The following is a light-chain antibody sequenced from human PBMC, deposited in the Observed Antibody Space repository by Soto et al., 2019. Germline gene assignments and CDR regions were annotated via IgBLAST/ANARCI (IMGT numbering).Light chain of an antibody. CDR3: FYYSCSSTPV. V-gene: IGLV2-23*02. CDR2: EVI. CDR1: SSDVGNYNF. Sequence: QSALTQPASVSGSPGQSITISCTGTSSDVGNYNFVSWYQQHPGKAPKLMIYEVIKRPSGVSNRFSGSNSGNTASLTTSGLQAEDDAYYYCFYYSCSSTPVFGGVTQLTLL. J-gene: IGLJ2*01.